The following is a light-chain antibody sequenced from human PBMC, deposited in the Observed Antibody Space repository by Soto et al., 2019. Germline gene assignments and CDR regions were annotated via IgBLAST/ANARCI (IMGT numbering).Light chain of an antibody. V-gene: IGKV3-11*01. J-gene: IGKJ3*01. CDR1: QSISSY. CDR2: DAS. Sequence: EIVLTQSPATLSLSPGERATLSCRASQSISSYLAWYQQKPDQAPRLLIYDASNSATGIPARFSGSGSGTDFTLTISSLEPEDFAVYYCHQRSTWPFTFGPGTKVDI. CDR3: HQRSTWPFT.